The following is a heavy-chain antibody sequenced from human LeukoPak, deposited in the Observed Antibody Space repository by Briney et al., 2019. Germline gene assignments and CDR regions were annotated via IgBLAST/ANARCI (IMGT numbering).Heavy chain of an antibody. V-gene: IGHV3-33*01. CDR3: AGYWGGGPESSGCFDY. CDR2: IWYDGSNK. J-gene: IGHJ4*02. D-gene: IGHD3-16*01. CDR1: GFTFSSYG. Sequence: GRSLRLSCAASGFTFSSYGMHWVRQAPGKGLEWVAIIWYDGSNKYYADSVKGRFTISRDNSKNTLYLQMNGLRAADTAVYYCAGYWGGGPESSGCFDYWAREPWSPSPQ.